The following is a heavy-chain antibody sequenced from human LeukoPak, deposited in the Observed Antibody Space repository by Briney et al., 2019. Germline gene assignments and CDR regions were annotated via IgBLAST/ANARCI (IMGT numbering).Heavy chain of an antibody. V-gene: IGHV4-39*01. Sequence: SETLSLTCTVSGGSISSSSYYWGWIRQPPGKGLEWIGSIYYSGSTYYNPSLKSRVTISVDTSKNQFSLKLSSVTAADTAVYYCARPYSTQVGALYYFDYWGQGTLVTVSS. CDR2: IYYSGST. CDR1: GGSISSSSYY. J-gene: IGHJ4*02. CDR3: ARPYSTQVGALYYFDY. D-gene: IGHD1-26*01.